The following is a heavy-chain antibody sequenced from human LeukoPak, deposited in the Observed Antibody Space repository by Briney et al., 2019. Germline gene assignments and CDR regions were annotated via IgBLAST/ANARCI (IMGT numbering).Heavy chain of an antibody. D-gene: IGHD3-3*01. CDR1: GFTFSSYS. CDR3: ARDVTRITIFGVVSGYMDV. Sequence: GGSLRLSCAASGFTFSSYSMNWVRQAPGKGLEWVSSITSSNNYIYYADSVKGRFTISRDNAKNSLYLQMNRLRDEDTAVYYCARDVTRITIFGVVSGYMDVWGKGTTVTVSS. CDR2: ITSSNNYI. V-gene: IGHV3-21*01. J-gene: IGHJ6*03.